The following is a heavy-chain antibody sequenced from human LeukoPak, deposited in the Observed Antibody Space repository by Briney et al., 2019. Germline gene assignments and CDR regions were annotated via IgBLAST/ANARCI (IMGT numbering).Heavy chain of an antibody. CDR3: AKDRSCTGSSCNVGS. CDR2: ISASGRTT. D-gene: IGHD2-2*01. J-gene: IGHJ3*01. Sequence: GGSLRLSCAASGFIFSSYAMSWVRQAPGKGLEWVSAISASGRTTYYADSVKGRFTFSRDNSKNTLFLQMNSLRAEDTAVYYCAKDRSCTGSSCNVGSWGQGTMVTVSS. CDR1: GFIFSSYA. V-gene: IGHV3-23*01.